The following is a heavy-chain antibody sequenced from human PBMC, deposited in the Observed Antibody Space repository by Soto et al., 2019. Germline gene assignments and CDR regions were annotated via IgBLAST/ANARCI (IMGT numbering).Heavy chain of an antibody. CDR3: ARGKLLGGPGSYYKNRYYYYYMDV. CDR1: GGSFSGYY. V-gene: IGHV4-34*01. Sequence: PSETLSLTCAVYGGSFSGYYWSWIRQPPGKGLEWIGEINHSGSTNYNPSLKSRVTISVDTSKNQFSLKLSSVTAADTAVYYCARGKLLGGPGSYYKNRYYYYYMDVWGKGTTVTVSS. CDR2: INHSGST. D-gene: IGHD3-10*01. J-gene: IGHJ6*03.